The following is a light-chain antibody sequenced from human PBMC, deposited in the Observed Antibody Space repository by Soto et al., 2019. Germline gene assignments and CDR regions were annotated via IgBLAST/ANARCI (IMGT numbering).Light chain of an antibody. Sequence: EIVLTQSPGTLSLSPGERATLSCRASPSVSSSYLAWYQQKPGQAPRLLVYGSSNRATGVSDRFSGSVSGTDFTLTISSLEPEDFSVYYCLQSDNSPRTFGQGTQVEI. CDR1: PSVSSSY. CDR3: LQSDNSPRT. CDR2: GSS. V-gene: IGKV3-20*01. J-gene: IGKJ1*01.